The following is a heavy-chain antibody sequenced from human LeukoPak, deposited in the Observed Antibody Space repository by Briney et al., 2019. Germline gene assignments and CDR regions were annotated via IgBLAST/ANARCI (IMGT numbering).Heavy chain of an antibody. J-gene: IGHJ3*02. CDR2: ISYDGSNK. CDR1: GFTFSSYA. D-gene: IGHD6-19*01. Sequence: QSGGSLRLSCAASGFTFSSYAMHWVRQAPGKGLEWVAVISYDGSNKYYADSVKGRFIISRDNSKNTLYLQMNSLRAEDTAVYYCARDLAVAEGAFDIWGQGTMVTVSS. CDR3: ARDLAVAEGAFDI. V-gene: IGHV3-30-3*01.